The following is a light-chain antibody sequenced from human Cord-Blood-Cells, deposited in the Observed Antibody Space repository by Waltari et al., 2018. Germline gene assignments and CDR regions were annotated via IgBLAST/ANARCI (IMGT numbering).Light chain of an antibody. V-gene: IGLV2-14*01. J-gene: IGLJ2*01. Sequence: QSALTPPASVSGSPGQSITIPCTGPSSDVGGYNYVSWYQQHPGKAPKHMIYDVSNRPSGGSNHFSGSKSGNTASLTISGLQAEDEADYYCSSYTSSSTLVVFGGGTKLTVL. CDR3: SSYTSSSTLVV. CDR2: DVS. CDR1: SSDVGGYNY.